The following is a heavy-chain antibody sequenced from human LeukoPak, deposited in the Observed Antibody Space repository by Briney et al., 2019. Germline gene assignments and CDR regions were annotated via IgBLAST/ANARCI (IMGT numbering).Heavy chain of an antibody. Sequence: GGSLRLFCAASGFTFSKYAMSWVRQAPGKGLEWVSAISGSDGNTFYADSVKGRFTISRDNSKNTLSLQMNSLRVEDTALYYCAKDSSVPYGITDWGQGTLVTVSS. CDR3: AKDSSVPYGITD. CDR1: GFTFSKYA. V-gene: IGHV3-23*01. J-gene: IGHJ4*02. CDR2: ISGSDGNT. D-gene: IGHD4-17*01.